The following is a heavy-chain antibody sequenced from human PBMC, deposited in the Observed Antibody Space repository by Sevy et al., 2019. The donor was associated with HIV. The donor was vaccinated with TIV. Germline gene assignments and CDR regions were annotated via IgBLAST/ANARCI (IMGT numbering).Heavy chain of an antibody. CDR2: IYYTGST. D-gene: IGHD5-18*01. Sequence: SETLSLTCTVSGDSISSTTYFWAWIRQPPGKWLEWIGSIYYTGSTYYSPSLQSRVTISVDTSKSQFSLRLSSVTAPDTAVYYCASGYSSGYNFDFWGQGSLVTVSS. CDR3: ASGYSSGYNFDF. CDR1: GDSISSTTYF. V-gene: IGHV4-39*01. J-gene: IGHJ4*02.